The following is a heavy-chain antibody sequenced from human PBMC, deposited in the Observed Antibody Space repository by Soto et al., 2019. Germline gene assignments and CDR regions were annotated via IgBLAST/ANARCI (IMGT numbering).Heavy chain of an antibody. CDR1: GFSFSSYG. CDR2: ISYDGSQK. Sequence: QVPLVESGGGVVQPGRSLRLSCAASGFSFSSYGMHWVRQAPGKGLEWVALISYDGSQKYSADSVQGRFTISRDNSKNTLYLQMNSLRGEDTAVYYCAKDLVGGVRYYYGMDVWGQGTTVTVSS. D-gene: IGHD1-26*01. J-gene: IGHJ6*02. CDR3: AKDLVGGVRYYYGMDV. V-gene: IGHV3-30*18.